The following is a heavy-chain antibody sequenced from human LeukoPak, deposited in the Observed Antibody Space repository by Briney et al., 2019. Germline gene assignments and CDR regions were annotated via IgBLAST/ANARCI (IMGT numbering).Heavy chain of an antibody. CDR1: GFTVSNSY. D-gene: IGHD4-11*01. CDR3: TTDLMTTVTNYFDY. J-gene: IGHJ4*02. V-gene: IGHV3-15*05. Sequence: PGGSLRLSCAASGFTVSNSYMNWVRQAPGKGLEWVGRIKTKADGGTTDHAAPVKGRFTISRDDSKNTLFLQMNSLKTEDTAVYYCTTDLMTTVTNYFDYWGQGTLVTVSS. CDR2: IKTKADGGTT.